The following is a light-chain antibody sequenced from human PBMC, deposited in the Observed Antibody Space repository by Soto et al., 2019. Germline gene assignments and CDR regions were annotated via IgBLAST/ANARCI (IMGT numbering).Light chain of an antibody. CDR2: HAD. CDR3: QQCTNWPLRT. J-gene: IGKJ4*01. CDR1: QNIHNH. Sequence: EKLMSQSPATLSVSPGERVTLSCRSSQNIHNHMSWFLQKPGQTPRLLIYHADKRATGVPARFSGGGSGTDFTLTITSLEPEDFAVYYCQQCTNWPLRTFGGGTKVDIK. V-gene: IGKV3-11*01.